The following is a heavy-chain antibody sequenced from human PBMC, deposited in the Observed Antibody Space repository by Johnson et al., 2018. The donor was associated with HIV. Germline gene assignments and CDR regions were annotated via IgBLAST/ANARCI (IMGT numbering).Heavy chain of an antibody. CDR2: INWNGGNT. CDR1: GFTFDYYE. CDR3: STGGYGSGSFALDI. J-gene: IGHJ3*02. D-gene: IGHD3-10*01. V-gene: IGHV3-20*04. Sequence: VQLVESGGGVVRPGGSLRLPCVASGFTFDYYEMSWVRQVPGKGLEWVAAINWNGGNTAYADSVKGRFTISRDNAKNSLYLQMNSLRVEETALYYCSTGGYGSGSFALDIWGQGTMVTVSS.